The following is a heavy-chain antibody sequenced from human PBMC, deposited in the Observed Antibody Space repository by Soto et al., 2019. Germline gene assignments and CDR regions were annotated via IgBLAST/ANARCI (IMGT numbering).Heavy chain of an antibody. CDR3: ATTREGQLAAFDI. D-gene: IGHD6-6*01. J-gene: IGHJ3*02. CDR2: IYPGDSDT. V-gene: IGHV5-51*01. CDR1: GYSFTSYW. Sequence: GESLKISCKGSGYSFTSYWIGWVRQMPGKGLEWVGIIYPGDSDTRYSPSFQGQVTISADKSISTAYLQWSSLKASDTAMYYCATTREGQLAAFDIWGQGTMVTVSS.